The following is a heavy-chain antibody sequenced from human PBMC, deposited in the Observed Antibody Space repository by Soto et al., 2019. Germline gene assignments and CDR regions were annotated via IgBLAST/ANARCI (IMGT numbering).Heavy chain of an antibody. Sequence: QITLNESGPTVVKPTETLTLTCTFSGSSLTTSGVGVGWVRQSPGKALEWLAFIYWDDDKRYSTSLKSRLTITKDTSKNQVVLTMANVDPVDTATYYCAHRVLRAVFGLVTTTAIYFDFWGQGTPVVVSS. CDR1: GSSLTTSGVG. CDR3: AHRVLRAVFGLVTTTAIYFDF. D-gene: IGHD3-3*01. CDR2: IYWDDDK. J-gene: IGHJ4*02. V-gene: IGHV2-5*02.